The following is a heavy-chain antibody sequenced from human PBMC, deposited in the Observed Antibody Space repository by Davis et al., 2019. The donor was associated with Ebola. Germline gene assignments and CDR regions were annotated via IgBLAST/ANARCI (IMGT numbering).Heavy chain of an antibody. Sequence: PSETLSLTCTVSGGSISSYYWSWIRQPPGKGLEWIGYIYYSGSTNYNPSLKSRVTISVDTSKNQFSLKLSSVTAADTAVYYCARTTVVTPSAFDIWGQGTMVTVSS. CDR2: IYYSGST. J-gene: IGHJ3*02. V-gene: IGHV4-59*08. CDR1: GGSISSYY. CDR3: ARTTVVTPSAFDI. D-gene: IGHD4-23*01.